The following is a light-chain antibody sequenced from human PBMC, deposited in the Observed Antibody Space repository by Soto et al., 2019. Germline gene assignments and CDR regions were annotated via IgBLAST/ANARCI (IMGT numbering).Light chain of an antibody. CDR1: TGAVTSGHY. Sequence: QAVVTQEPSLTVSPGGTVTLTCGSSTGAVTSGHYPYWFQQKPGQAPRTLIYDTSNKHSWTPARFSGSLLGGKAALTLSGAQPEDEAEYYCLLSYRGVFVVFGGGTKLTVL. CDR2: DTS. V-gene: IGLV7-46*01. CDR3: LLSYRGVFVV. J-gene: IGLJ2*01.